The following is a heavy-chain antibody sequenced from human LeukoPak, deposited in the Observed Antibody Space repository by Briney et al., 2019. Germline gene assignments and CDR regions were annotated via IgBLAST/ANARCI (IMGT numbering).Heavy chain of an antibody. V-gene: IGHV1-69*05. CDR3: ARNPYDILTGYGYYFDY. CDR1: GGTFSSYA. CDR2: IIPIFGTA. D-gene: IGHD3-9*01. Sequence: SVKVSCKASGGTFSSYAISWVRQAPGQGLEWMGRIIPIFGTANYAQKFQGRVTITTDESTCTAYMELSSLRSEDTAVYYCARNPYDILTGYGYYFDYWGQGTLVTVSS. J-gene: IGHJ4*02.